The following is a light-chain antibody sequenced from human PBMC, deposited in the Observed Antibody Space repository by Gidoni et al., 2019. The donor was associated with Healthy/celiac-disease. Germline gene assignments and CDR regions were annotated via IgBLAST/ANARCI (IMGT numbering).Light chain of an antibody. J-gene: IGLJ2*01. V-gene: IGLV1-40*01. CDR1: SSTTGAGYD. CDR2: GNS. CDR3: QSYDSSLSGPVV. Sequence: QSVLTQLPSVSGAPGQRVTISCTGSSSTTGAGYDVHWYQQLPGTAPKLLIYGNSNRPSGVPDRFSGSKSGTSASLAITGLQAEDEADYYCQSYDSSLSGPVVFGGGTKLTVL.